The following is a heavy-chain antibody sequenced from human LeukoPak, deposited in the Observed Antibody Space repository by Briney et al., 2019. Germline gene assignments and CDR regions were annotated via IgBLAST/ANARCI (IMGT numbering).Heavy chain of an antibody. CDR1: GFTFSSNA. CDR2: ITGNGGRA. Sequence: GGSLRPSCAASGFTFSSNAMSWVRQPPGKGLEWVSVITGNGGRAYYADSVKGRFTISRDNSKNTLSLQMNSLRADDTAVYHCAKDAVAPGSGGDYFDYRGQGTLVTVSS. J-gene: IGHJ4*02. CDR3: AKDAVAPGSGGDYFDY. V-gene: IGHV3-23*01. D-gene: IGHD3-10*01.